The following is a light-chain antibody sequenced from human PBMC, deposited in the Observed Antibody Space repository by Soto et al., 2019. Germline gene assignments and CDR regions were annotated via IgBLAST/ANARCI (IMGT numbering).Light chain of an antibody. J-gene: IGKJ1*01. CDR3: QQYGSTPRT. CDR2: GAS. V-gene: IGKV3-20*01. CDR1: ESISSNY. Sequence: EIVLTQSPGTLSLSPGERVTLSCRASESISSNYLAWYQQKPGQAPRLLIHGASSRATGIPDRFGGSGSGTDFTLTISRLEPEDFAVYYCQQYGSTPRTFGQGTKVDIK.